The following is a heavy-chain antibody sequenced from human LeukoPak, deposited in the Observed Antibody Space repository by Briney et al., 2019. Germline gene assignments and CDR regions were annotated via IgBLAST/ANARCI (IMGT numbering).Heavy chain of an antibody. CDR1: GYTFTTYS. D-gene: IGHD2-2*01. J-gene: IGHJ5*02. CDR2: INGGNDNT. Sequence: ASAKVSCKASGYTFTTYSIHWVRQAPGQRLEWMGRINGGNDNTRYSQKFQGRVTITRDTSASTAYMELSSLRSEDTAVYYCARGIVVEPTANWFDPWGQGILVTVSS. V-gene: IGHV1-3*01. CDR3: ARGIVVEPTANWFDP.